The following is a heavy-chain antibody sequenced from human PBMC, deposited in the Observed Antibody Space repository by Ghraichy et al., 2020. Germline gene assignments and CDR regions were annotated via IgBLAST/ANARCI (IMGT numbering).Heavy chain of an antibody. CDR2: IYYSGTT. D-gene: IGHD3-3*01. V-gene: IGHV4-39*07. CDR1: GGSISTTGYY. J-gene: IGHJ3*02. CDR3: ARTRFLERLWEAFDI. Sequence: SDTLSLTCTVSGGSISTTGYYWGWIRQPPGKGLEWVGSIYYSGTTFYNPSLQSRVSISVDTTKNQFSLKLSSVTAADTAVFYCARTRFLERLWEAFDIWGQGTMVTVAS.